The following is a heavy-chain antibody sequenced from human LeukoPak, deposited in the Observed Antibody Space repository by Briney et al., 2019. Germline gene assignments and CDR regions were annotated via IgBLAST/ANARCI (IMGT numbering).Heavy chain of an antibody. V-gene: IGHV3-23*01. J-gene: IGHJ5*02. D-gene: IGHD4-11*01. Sequence: PGGSLRLSCAASGFTFSSYAMSWVRQAPGKGLEWVSAISGSGGSTYYADSVKGRFAISRDNSKSTLYLQMNSLRAEDTAVYSCAKDATVTTGNWFDPWGQGTLVTVSS. CDR2: ISGSGGST. CDR3: AKDATVTTGNWFDP. CDR1: GFTFSSYA.